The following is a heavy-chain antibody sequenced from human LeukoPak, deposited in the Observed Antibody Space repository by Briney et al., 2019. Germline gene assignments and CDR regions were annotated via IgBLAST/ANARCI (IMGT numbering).Heavy chain of an antibody. CDR3: ARTWTSVSDSSEAYWDFVL. V-gene: IGHV4-38-2*01. Sequence: WETLSLPCAVSGYSLSSAYYGGWIRPPAGEWLEWIERTYNSGSTYYNASVKSRVTISIDNSKNQLYLKLSSVTAADTAVYYCARTWTSVSDSSEAYWDFVLCGGWTLVTPSS. CDR1: GYSLSSAYY. D-gene: IGHD6-6*01. J-gene: IGHJ2*01. CDR2: TYNSGST.